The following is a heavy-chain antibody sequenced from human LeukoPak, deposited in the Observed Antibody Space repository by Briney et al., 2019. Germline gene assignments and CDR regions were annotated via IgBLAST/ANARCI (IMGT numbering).Heavy chain of an antibody. D-gene: IGHD3-10*01. J-gene: IGHJ4*02. CDR3: AKDYNYGSGSLIDY. CDR2: ISWNSNII. V-gene: IGHV3-9*01. Sequence: PGRSLRLSCAASVFTFDDYAMHWVRQAPGKGLEWVSGISWNSNIIVYADSVKGRFTISRDNAKKSLYLQMNSLRAEDTALYYCAKDYNYGSGSLIDYWGQGTLVTVSS. CDR1: VFTFDDYA.